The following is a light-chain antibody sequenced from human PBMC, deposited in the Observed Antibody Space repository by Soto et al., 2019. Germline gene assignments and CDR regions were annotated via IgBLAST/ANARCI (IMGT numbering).Light chain of an antibody. J-gene: IGKJ4*01. Sequence: EIVLTQSPATLSLSPGERATLSCRASQSISFHLAWYQQSPGQAPRLLIYDASNRASGIPARFSGSGSGTDFTLTISSPQSEEFAVYYCQHRTNWPSLTFGGGTKVE. CDR3: QHRTNWPSLT. CDR1: QSISFH. CDR2: DAS. V-gene: IGKV3-11*01.